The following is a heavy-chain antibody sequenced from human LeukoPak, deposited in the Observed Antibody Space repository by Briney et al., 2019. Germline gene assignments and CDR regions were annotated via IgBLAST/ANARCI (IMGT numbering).Heavy chain of an antibody. Sequence: GESLKIFCKGSGYSFTSYWIGWVRQMPGKGLEWMGIIYPGDSDTRYSPSFQGQVTISADKSISTACLQWSSLKASDTAMYYCARLGGFKDSSGYYLDYWGQGTLVTVSS. J-gene: IGHJ4*02. D-gene: IGHD3-22*01. CDR3: ARLGGFKDSSGYYLDY. CDR1: GYSFTSYW. CDR2: IYPGDSDT. V-gene: IGHV5-51*01.